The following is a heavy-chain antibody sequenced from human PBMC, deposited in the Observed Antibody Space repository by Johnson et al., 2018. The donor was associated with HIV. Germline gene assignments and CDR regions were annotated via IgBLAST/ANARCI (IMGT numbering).Heavy chain of an antibody. J-gene: IGHJ3*02. Sequence: VQLVESGGGVVRPGGSLRLSCATSGFTFDNYGMNWVRQAPGKGLEWVSGINWNGGSTGYADSVKGRFTISRDNAKNSLYLQMNSLRAEDTAVYYCAKDRTKDYGDYSGDAFDIWGQGTMVTVSS. CDR1: GFTFDNYG. D-gene: IGHD4-17*01. CDR2: INWNGGST. CDR3: AKDRTKDYGDYSGDAFDI. V-gene: IGHV3-20*04.